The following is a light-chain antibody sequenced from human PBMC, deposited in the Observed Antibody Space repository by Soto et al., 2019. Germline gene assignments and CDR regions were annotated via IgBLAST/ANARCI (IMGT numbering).Light chain of an antibody. V-gene: IGLV2-23*02. Sequence: QSVLPQPASGSGSPGQSITISCTGTNSDVGNYNLVSWYQQHPGKAPKVMIYEVNKRPSGVSNRFSGSKSGNTASLTVSGLQAEDEADYYCCSYAGSSTYVFGTGTKVTVL. J-gene: IGLJ1*01. CDR2: EVN. CDR3: CSYAGSSTYV. CDR1: NSDVGNYNL.